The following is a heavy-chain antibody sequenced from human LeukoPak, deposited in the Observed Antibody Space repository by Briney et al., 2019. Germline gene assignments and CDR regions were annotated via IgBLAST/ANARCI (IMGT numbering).Heavy chain of an antibody. J-gene: IGHJ5*02. V-gene: IGHV5-51*01. Sequence: GEYLKISCKGSGYSFTSYWIGWVRQMPGKGLEWMGIIYPGDSDTRYSPSFQGQVTISADKSISTAYLQWSSLKASDTAMYYCARLEGDSSSWYFNWFDPWGQGTLVTVSS. CDR3: ARLEGDSSSWYFNWFDP. CDR1: GYSFTSYW. CDR2: IYPGDSDT. D-gene: IGHD6-13*01.